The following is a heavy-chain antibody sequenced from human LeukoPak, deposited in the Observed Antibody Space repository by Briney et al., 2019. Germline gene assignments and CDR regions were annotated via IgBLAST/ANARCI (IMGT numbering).Heavy chain of an antibody. D-gene: IGHD4-17*01. CDR3: ARPDHGDYALDY. J-gene: IGHJ4*02. CDR2: IYPDDSDT. Sequence: PGESLKISCKGSGYSLTNYWIAWVRQMPGKGLEWMGIIYPDDSDTRYSPSFQGQVTISADKSISTAYLQWSSLKASDTAMYYCARPDHGDYALDYWGQGTLVTVSS. V-gene: IGHV5-51*01. CDR1: GYSLTNYW.